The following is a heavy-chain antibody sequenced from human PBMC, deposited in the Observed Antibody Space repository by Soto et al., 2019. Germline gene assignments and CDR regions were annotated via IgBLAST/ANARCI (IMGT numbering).Heavy chain of an antibody. CDR3: ARSGYSSGWYYFDY. J-gene: IGHJ4*02. V-gene: IGHV4-59*01. CDR2: IYYSGST. CDR1: GGSISSYY. Sequence: SETLSLTCTVSGGSISSYYWSWIRQPPGKGLEWIGYIYYSGSTNYNPSLKSRVTISVDTSKNQFSLKLSSVTAADTAVYYCARSGYSSGWYYFDYWGQGTLVTVSS. D-gene: IGHD6-19*01.